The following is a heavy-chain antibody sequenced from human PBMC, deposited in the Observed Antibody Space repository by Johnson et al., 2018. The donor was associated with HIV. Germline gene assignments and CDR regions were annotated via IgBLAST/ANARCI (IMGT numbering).Heavy chain of an antibody. V-gene: IGHV3-7*05. CDR1: GFTFSNYW. CDR3: ARAHVSSSSSIDAFDI. Sequence: VQLVESGGGLVQPGGSLRLSCAASGFTFSNYWMSWVRLAPGKGLEWVANINQHGGEKYYLDSVKGRFAISRDNVKNSLYLQMKSLRAEDTAVYYCARAHVSSSSSIDAFDIWGQGTMVTVSS. D-gene: IGHD6-6*01. J-gene: IGHJ3*02. CDR2: INQHGGEK.